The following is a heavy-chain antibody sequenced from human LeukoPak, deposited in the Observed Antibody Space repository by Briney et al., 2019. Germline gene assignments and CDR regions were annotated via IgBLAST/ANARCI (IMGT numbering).Heavy chain of an antibody. Sequence: GGSLRLSCAASGFTFSDYYMSWIRQAPGKGLEWVSYISSSGSTIYYADSVKGRFTISRDNAKNSLYLQMNSLRAEDTAVYYCAREHPDYGDYYYYGMDVWGQGTTVTVSS. CDR1: GFTFSDYY. D-gene: IGHD4-17*01. J-gene: IGHJ6*02. V-gene: IGHV3-11*01. CDR2: ISSSGSTI. CDR3: AREHPDYGDYYYYGMDV.